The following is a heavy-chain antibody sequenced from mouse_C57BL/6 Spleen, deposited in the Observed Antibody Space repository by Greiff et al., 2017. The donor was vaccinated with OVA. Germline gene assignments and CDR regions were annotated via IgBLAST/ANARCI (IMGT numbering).Heavy chain of an antibody. Sequence: QVQLQQSGPGLVQPSQSLSITCTVSGFSLTSYGVHWVRQSPGKGLEWLGVIWSGGSTDYNAAFISRLSISKDNSKSQVFFKMNTQDAEDTARDYCARTGGSSYYFDYWGQGTTLTVSS. V-gene: IGHV2-2*01. CDR3: ARTGGSSYYFDY. CDR2: IWSGGST. CDR1: GFSLTSYG. J-gene: IGHJ2*01. D-gene: IGHD1-1*01.